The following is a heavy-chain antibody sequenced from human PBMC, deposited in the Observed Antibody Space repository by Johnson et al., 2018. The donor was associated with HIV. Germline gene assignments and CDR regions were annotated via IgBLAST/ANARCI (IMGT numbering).Heavy chain of an antibody. CDR3: AREVGSWYSSSSGAFDI. Sequence: QVQLVESGGGLVKPGGSLRLSCEASGFTFSSYAMHWVRQAPGKGLEWLAAISYDGSNKFYADSVQGRFTISRDNSKNTLYLQMNSLRREDTAIYYCAREVGSWYSSSSGAFDIWGQGTMVTVSS. V-gene: IGHV3-30*04. D-gene: IGHD6-6*01. CDR2: ISYDGSNK. CDR1: GFTFSSYA. J-gene: IGHJ3*02.